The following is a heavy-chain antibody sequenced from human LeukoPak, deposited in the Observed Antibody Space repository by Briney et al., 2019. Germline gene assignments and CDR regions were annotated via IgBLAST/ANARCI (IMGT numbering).Heavy chain of an antibody. CDR2: ISGSGGST. CDR1: GFTFSIYA. Sequence: PGGSLRLSCAASGFTFSIYAMSWVRQAPGKGLEWVSAISGSGGSTYYADSVKGRFTTSRDNSRDTLYLQMNSLRAEDTAVYYCAKGYYDYVWGSYYFDYWGQGTLVTVSS. D-gene: IGHD3-16*01. V-gene: IGHV3-23*01. CDR3: AKGYYDYVWGSYYFDY. J-gene: IGHJ4*02.